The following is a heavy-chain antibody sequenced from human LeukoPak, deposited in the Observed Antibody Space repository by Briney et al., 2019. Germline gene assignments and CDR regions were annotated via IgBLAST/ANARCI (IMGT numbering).Heavy chain of an antibody. D-gene: IGHD5-24*01. CDR3: ARNMAVPSFYYYYYGMDV. J-gene: IGHJ6*02. CDR2: INPSGGST. CDR1: GYTFTSYY. V-gene: IGHV1-46*01. Sequence: ASVTVSFTASGYTFTSYYMHWVRQAPGQGLEWMGIINPSGGSTSYAQKFQGRVTMTRDTSTSTVYMELSSLRSEDTAVYYCARNMAVPSFYYYYYGMDVWGQGTTVTVSS.